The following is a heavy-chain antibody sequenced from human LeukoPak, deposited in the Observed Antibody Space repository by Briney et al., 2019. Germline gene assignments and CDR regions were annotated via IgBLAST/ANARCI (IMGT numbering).Heavy chain of an antibody. CDR2: ISYDGSNK. J-gene: IGHJ4*02. CDR1: GFTFSSYA. Sequence: PGRSLRLSCAASGFTFSSYAMHCVRQAPGKGLEWVAVISYDGSNKYYADSVKGRFTISRDNSKNTLYLQMNSLRAEDTAVYYCARDLQMTTVSYFDYWGQGTLVTVSS. D-gene: IGHD4-17*01. V-gene: IGHV3-30-3*01. CDR3: ARDLQMTTVSYFDY.